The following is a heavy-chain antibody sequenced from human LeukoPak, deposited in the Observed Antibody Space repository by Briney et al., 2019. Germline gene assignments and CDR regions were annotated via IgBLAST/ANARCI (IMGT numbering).Heavy chain of an antibody. CDR3: AIKHDGSWYSPFDY. J-gene: IGHJ4*02. D-gene: IGHD6-13*01. CDR1: GYTFTNYW. V-gene: IGHV5-51*06. CDR2: IYPGDSDT. Sequence: GESLKISCQGSGYTFTNYWIGWVRQVPGKGLAWMGIIYPGDSDTRYSPSFQGQVTISADKSISTAYLQWNSLKASDSAMYYCAIKHDGSWYSPFDYWGQGTLVTVSS.